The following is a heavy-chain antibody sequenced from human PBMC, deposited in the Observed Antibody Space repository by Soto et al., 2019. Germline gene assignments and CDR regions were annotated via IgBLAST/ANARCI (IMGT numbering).Heavy chain of an antibody. CDR1: SAPTSTHL. Sequence: SETLSLTCTVSSAPTSTHLWGWIRQTPGKGLEWIGYIYETGSTSYNPSLNSRVTISLDRSTKQLSLKLRSATAADTAMYHCVRQGIGPLHGLVDVWGRGTTVT. J-gene: IGHJ6*02. CDR3: VRQGIGPLHGLVDV. CDR2: IYETGST. V-gene: IGHV4-59*08. D-gene: IGHD3-10*01.